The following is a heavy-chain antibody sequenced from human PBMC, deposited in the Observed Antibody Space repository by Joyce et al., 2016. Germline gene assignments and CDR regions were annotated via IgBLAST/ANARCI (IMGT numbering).Heavy chain of an antibody. V-gene: IGHV4-59*01. CDR2: IYDRGST. J-gene: IGHJ4*02. CDR3: ARDGGYCSGGICYTFFDY. D-gene: IGHD2-15*01. CDR1: GASISSYL. Sequence: QVQLQESGPGVVKPSETLSLTCTVSGASISSYLWSWIRQSPGKGLEWIGYIYDRGSTNYNPYRKSRVTISADTSRKQISLRVTSVTAADTAVYYCARDGGYCSGGICYTFFDYWGQGTLVTVSS.